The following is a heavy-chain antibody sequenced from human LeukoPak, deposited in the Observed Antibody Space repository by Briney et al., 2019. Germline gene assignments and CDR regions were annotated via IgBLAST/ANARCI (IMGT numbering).Heavy chain of an antibody. Sequence: PSETLSLTCTVSGVSISSYYWSWIRQPPGKGLEWIGYIYYSGSTNYNPSLKSRVTISVDTSKNQFSLKLSSVTAADTAVYYCARLRSTRRYYYGMDVWGQGTTVTVSS. CDR1: GVSISSYY. D-gene: IGHD5/OR15-5a*01. CDR2: IYYSGST. J-gene: IGHJ6*02. V-gene: IGHV4-59*08. CDR3: ARLRSTRRYYYGMDV.